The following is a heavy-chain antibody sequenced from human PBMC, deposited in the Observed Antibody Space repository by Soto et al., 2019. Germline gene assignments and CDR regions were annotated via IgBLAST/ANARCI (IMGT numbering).Heavy chain of an antibody. CDR3: ARGVWSGYLVRRNWFDR. CDR1: GGSISSGGYY. V-gene: IGHV4-31*03. D-gene: IGHD3-3*01. Sequence: PSETLSLTCTVSGGSISSGGYYWSWIRQHPGKGLEWIGYIYYSGSTYYNPSLKSRVTISVDTSKNQFSLKLSSVTAADTAVYYCARGVWSGYLVRRNWFDRWGQGTLVIVSS. J-gene: IGHJ5*02. CDR2: IYYSGST.